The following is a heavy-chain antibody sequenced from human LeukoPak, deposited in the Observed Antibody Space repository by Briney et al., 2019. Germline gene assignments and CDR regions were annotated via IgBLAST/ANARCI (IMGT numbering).Heavy chain of an antibody. CDR3: ARDTGYSSGWYRMQFSDY. CDR2: ISSSSSYI. Sequence: PGGSLRLSCAASGFTFSSYSMNWVRQAPGKGLEWVSSISSSSSYIYYADSVKGRFTISRGNAKNSLYLQMNSLRAEDTAVYYCARDTGYSSGWYRMQFSDYWGQGTLVTVSS. J-gene: IGHJ4*02. CDR1: GFTFSSYS. D-gene: IGHD6-19*01. V-gene: IGHV3-21*01.